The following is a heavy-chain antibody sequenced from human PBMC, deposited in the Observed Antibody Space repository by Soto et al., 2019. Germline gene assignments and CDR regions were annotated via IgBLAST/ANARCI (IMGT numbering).Heavy chain of an antibody. D-gene: IGHD2-8*01. J-gene: IGHJ4*02. V-gene: IGHV3-74*01. CDR1: GFTFSKYW. CDR2: ISSDGTTT. CDR3: AIQDCTNDVCLEAAVTVGGALEY. Sequence: EVQLVESGGGLVQPGKALRLSCAASGFTFSKYWIHWVRQAPGKGPVWVSYISSDGTTTDYADSVKGRFTISRDNAKNTRYLKMDCLRAEDTAVYYWAIQDCTNDVCLEAAVTVGGALEYWGQGAQVTVSS.